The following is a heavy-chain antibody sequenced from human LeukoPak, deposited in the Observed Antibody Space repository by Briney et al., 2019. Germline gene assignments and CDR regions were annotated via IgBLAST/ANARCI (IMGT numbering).Heavy chain of an antibody. V-gene: IGHV3-74*01. D-gene: IGHD7-27*01. CDR1: GFAFSHYW. CDR3: ATSLGPLTEY. CDR2: INSGGSGT. Sequence: GGSLRLSCAASGFAFSHYWMHWVRQTPGKGLVWVSRINSGGSGTSYADSVEGRFTISRDNAKNTLYLQMNSLRAEDTAVYYCATSLGPLTEYWGQGTLVTVSS. J-gene: IGHJ4*02.